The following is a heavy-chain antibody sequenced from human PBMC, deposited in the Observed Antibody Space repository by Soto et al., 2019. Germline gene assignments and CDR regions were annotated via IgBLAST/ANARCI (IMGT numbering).Heavy chain of an antibody. CDR1: GFTFSTYG. D-gene: IGHD4-17*01. CDR2: ISYDGRNE. CDR3: AKDHLMTTVTTVGY. Sequence: PGGSLRLSCAASGFTFSTYGMHWVRQAPGKGLEWVAVISYDGRNEYYAESVKGRFTISRDNYKNTLYLQMNSLRAEDTALYYCAKDHLMTTVTTVGYWGQGALVTVSS. J-gene: IGHJ4*02. V-gene: IGHV3-30*18.